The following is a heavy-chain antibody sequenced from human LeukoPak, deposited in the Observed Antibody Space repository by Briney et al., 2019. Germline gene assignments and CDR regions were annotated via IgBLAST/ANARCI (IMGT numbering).Heavy chain of an antibody. D-gene: IGHD4-17*01. Sequence: GGSLRLSCVASGFTFSSYAMHWVRQAPGKGMEYVSAISNNGGSTYYANSVKGRFTISRYNSKNTLSLQMGSLRGEDSAVYYCATHTGYFDYWGQGTLVTVSS. CDR1: GFTFSSYA. CDR2: ISNNGGST. CDR3: ATHTGYFDY. V-gene: IGHV3-64*01. J-gene: IGHJ4*02.